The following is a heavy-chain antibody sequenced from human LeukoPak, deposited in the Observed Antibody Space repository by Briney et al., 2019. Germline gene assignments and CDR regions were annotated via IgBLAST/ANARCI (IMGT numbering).Heavy chain of an antibody. J-gene: IGHJ6*03. V-gene: IGHV3-20*04. CDR1: GFTFDDYG. D-gene: IGHD3-22*01. CDR3: AREFYDSSGYYYYYYYMDV. CDR2: INWNGGST. Sequence: GGSLRLSCAASGFTFDDYGMSWVRQAPGKGLERVSGINWNGGSTVYADSVKGRFTISRGNAKNSLYLQMNSLRAEDTALYYCAREFYDSSGYYYYYYYMDVWGKGTTVTASS.